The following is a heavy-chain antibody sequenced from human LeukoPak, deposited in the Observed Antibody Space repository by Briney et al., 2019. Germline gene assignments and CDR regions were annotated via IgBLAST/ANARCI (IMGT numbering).Heavy chain of an antibody. Sequence: GGSLRLSCSASGFTFNTYSMNWVRQAPGKGLHSISSISSGDSYIHYADSVKGRFSISRDNAKKSLSLQTKSLTAEDTAVYYCARDRVCGDCPFNYGMDVWGQGTTVTVSS. J-gene: IGHJ6*02. CDR1: GFTFNTYS. V-gene: IGHV3-21*01. D-gene: IGHD2-21*01. CDR2: ISSGDSYI. CDR3: ARDRVCGDCPFNYGMDV.